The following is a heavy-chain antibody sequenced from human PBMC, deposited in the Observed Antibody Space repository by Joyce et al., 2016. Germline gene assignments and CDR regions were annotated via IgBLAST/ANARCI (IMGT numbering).Heavy chain of an antibody. V-gene: IGHV3-30*02. J-gene: IGHJ6*02. D-gene: IGHD2/OR15-2a*01. CDR2: IENNGYNR. CDR1: GFKFRDYG. Sequence: VYLVDTGVGVVQPGGSLRLSCATSGFKFRDYGMHVVRQAPGEGLEWLSIIENNGYNRFYAESLKGRFNISRDKYKNRVYVEVSDRRAEDTDSYNSATDKPIEYHMVVWGRGTTVTVSS. CDR3: ATDKPIEYHMVV.